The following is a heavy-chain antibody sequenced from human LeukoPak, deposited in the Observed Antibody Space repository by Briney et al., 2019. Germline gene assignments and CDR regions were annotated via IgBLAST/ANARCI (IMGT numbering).Heavy chain of an antibody. CDR3: ARGGIAGRGDY. V-gene: IGHV3-53*01. Sequence: GGSLRLSCAASGFTVSSDYMSWVRQAPGKGLEWVSVIYSGGSTYYADPVKGRFTISRDDSKNTLYLQMNSLRAEDTAVYYCARGGIAGRGDYWGQGTLVTVSS. CDR2: IYSGGST. CDR1: GFTVSSDY. D-gene: IGHD6-13*01. J-gene: IGHJ4*02.